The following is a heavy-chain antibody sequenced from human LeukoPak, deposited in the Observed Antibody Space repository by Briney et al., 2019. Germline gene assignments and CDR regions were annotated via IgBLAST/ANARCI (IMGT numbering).Heavy chain of an antibody. CDR1: GGSLTTPTYW. CDR2: IYYDGTT. J-gene: IGHJ4*02. V-gene: IGHV4-39*01. Sequence: PSETLSLTCTVSGGSLTTPTYWWGWIRQPPGKVLEWIGSIYYDGTTSYNSSLKSRVAILLDTSKNLFSLMVISVTAADTALYYCTRLPTNFAVDSWGQGTLVTVSS. CDR3: TRLPTNFAVDS. D-gene: IGHD1-1*01.